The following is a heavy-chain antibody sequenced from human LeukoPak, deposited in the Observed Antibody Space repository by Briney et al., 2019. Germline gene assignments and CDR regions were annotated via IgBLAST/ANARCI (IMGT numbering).Heavy chain of an antibody. D-gene: IGHD3-22*01. CDR2: ISSSSSYI. V-gene: IGHV3-21*01. CDR1: GFTFSSYS. CDR3: AREGAMIVVVMLDY. Sequence: GGSLRLSCAASGFTFSSYSMNWVRQAPGKGLEWVSSISSSSSYIYYADSVKGRFTISRGNAKNSLYLQMNSLRAEDTAVYYCAREGAMIVVVMLDYWGQGTLVAVSS. J-gene: IGHJ4*02.